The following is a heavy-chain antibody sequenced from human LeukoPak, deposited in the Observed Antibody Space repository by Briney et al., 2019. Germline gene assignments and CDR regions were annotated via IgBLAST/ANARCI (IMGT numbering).Heavy chain of an antibody. Sequence: RRASVTVSCKASGGTFSSYAISWVRQAPGQGLEWMGGIIPIFGTANYAQKFQGRVTMTRDTSTSTVYMELSSLRSEDTAVYYCVYGDYPERDVWGQGTTVTVSS. V-gene: IGHV1-69*05. D-gene: IGHD4-17*01. CDR3: VYGDYPERDV. J-gene: IGHJ6*02. CDR2: IIPIFGTA. CDR1: GGTFSSYA.